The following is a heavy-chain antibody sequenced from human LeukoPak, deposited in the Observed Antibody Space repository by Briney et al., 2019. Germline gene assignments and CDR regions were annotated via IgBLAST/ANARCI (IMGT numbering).Heavy chain of an antibody. CDR2: IRYDGSNK. D-gene: IGHD2-2*01. CDR1: AFTFSSYG. J-gene: IGHJ4*02. Sequence: GGSLRLSCEASAFTFSSYGMHWVRQAPGKGLEWVAFIRYDGSNKYYADSVKGRFTISRDNSKNTLYLQMNSLRAEDTAVYYCAKASIVPAALLIDYWGQGTLVTVSS. V-gene: IGHV3-30*02. CDR3: AKASIVPAALLIDY.